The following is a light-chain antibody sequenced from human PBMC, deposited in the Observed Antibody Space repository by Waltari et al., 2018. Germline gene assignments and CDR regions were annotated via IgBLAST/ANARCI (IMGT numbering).Light chain of an antibody. J-gene: IGLJ3*02. Sequence: QSALTQPASVSGSPGRSITISCSGTTSDVGGSNSVSWYQQHPNKGPNVIIFEVTNRPSGVSNRFSGSKSGNTATLTISGLQTEDEADYFCASYTSSSTWVFGGGTKVTVL. V-gene: IGLV2-14*01. CDR2: EVT. CDR1: TSDVGGSNS. CDR3: ASYTSSSTWV.